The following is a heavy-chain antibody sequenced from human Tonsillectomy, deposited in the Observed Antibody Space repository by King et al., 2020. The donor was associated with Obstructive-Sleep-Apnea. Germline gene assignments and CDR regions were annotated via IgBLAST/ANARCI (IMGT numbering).Heavy chain of an antibody. Sequence: VQLVESGGGLVQPGGSLRLSCAASGFTVSSNYMSWVRQAPGKGLEWVSVIYFGGSTNYADSVKGRFTISRDNSKNTLYLQMNSLRAEDTAVYYCAREMTTPYDPTYAMDVWGQGTTVTVSS. J-gene: IGHJ6*02. D-gene: IGHD4-11*01. CDR3: AREMTTPYDPTYAMDV. V-gene: IGHV3-66*01. CDR1: GFTVSSNY. CDR2: IYFGGST.